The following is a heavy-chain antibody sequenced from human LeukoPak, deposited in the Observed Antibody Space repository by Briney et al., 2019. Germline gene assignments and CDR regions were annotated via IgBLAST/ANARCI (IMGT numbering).Heavy chain of an antibody. V-gene: IGHV4-39*01. CDR3: AGHTTIYGDYVY. J-gene: IGHJ4*02. CDR2: IYYSGRT. CDR1: SGSIISSSSY. Sequence: SETLSLTCTVSSGSIISSSSYWGWIRQPPGKGLEWIGTIYYSGRTYYNPSLKSRVTISVDTSKNQFSLKLSSVTAADTAVYYCAGHTTIYGDYVYWGQGTLVTVSS. D-gene: IGHD4-17*01.